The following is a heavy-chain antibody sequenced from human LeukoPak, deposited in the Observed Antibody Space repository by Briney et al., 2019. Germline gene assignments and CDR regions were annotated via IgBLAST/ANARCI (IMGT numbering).Heavy chain of an antibody. Sequence: GESLKISCKGSGYSFTSYWIGWVRQMPGKGLEWMGIIYRGDSDTRYSPSFQGQVTISADKSISTAYLQWSSLKASDSAMYYCARQTADSSGYFDYWGQGTLVTVSS. CDR1: GYSFTSYW. J-gene: IGHJ4*02. CDR2: IYRGDSDT. D-gene: IGHD3-22*01. CDR3: ARQTADSSGYFDY. V-gene: IGHV5-51*01.